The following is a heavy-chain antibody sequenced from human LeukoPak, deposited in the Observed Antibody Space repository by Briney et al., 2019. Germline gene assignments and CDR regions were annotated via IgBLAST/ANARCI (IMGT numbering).Heavy chain of an antibody. CDR2: ISSSSSYI. CDR3: ARAGGGVVIPIDY. CDR1: GFSFTNYA. Sequence: GGSLRLSCAASGFSFTNYAMSWVRQAPGKGLEWVSSISSSSSYIYYADSVKGRFTISRDNAKNSLYLQMNSLRAEDTAVYYCARAGGGVVIPIDYWGQGTLVTVSS. D-gene: IGHD3-3*01. V-gene: IGHV3-21*01. J-gene: IGHJ4*02.